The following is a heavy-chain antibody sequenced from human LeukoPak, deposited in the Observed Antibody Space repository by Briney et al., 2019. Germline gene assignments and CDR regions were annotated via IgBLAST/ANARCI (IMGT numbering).Heavy chain of an antibody. CDR2: INPSGGST. Sequence: ASVKVSCTASGYTFTSYYMHWVRQAPGQGLEWMGIINPSGGSTSYAQKFQGRVTMTRDTSTSTVYMELSSLRSEDTAVYYCARRGWVVPAATPFDYWGQGTLVTVSS. D-gene: IGHD2-2*01. CDR3: ARRGWVVPAATPFDY. CDR1: GYTFTSYY. V-gene: IGHV1-46*01. J-gene: IGHJ4*02.